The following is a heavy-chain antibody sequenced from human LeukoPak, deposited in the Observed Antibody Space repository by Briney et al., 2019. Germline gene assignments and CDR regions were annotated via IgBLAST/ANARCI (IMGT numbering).Heavy chain of an antibody. Sequence: GGSLRLSCAASGFTFSSYWMSWVRQAPGKGLEWVANIKQDGSEKYYVDSVKGRFTISRDNAKNSLYLQMNSLRAEDTAVYYCARIRMTRRGAFDYWGQGTLVTVSS. D-gene: IGHD4-11*01. J-gene: IGHJ4*02. CDR2: IKQDGSEK. CDR3: ARIRMTRRGAFDY. V-gene: IGHV3-7*01. CDR1: GFTFSSYW.